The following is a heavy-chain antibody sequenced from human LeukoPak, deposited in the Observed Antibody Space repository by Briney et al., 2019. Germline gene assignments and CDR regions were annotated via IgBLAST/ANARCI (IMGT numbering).Heavy chain of an antibody. CDR1: GFTFSSYA. V-gene: IGHV3-23*01. CDR3: AKDLSSGSIWYCYGMDV. J-gene: IGHJ6*02. CDR2: ISGSGGST. Sequence: GGSLRLSCAASGFTFSSYAMSWVRQAPGKGLEWVSAISGSGGSTYYADSVKGRFTISRDNSKNTLYLQMNSLRAEDTAVYYCAKDLSSGSIWYCYGMDVWGQGTTVTVSS. D-gene: IGHD6-19*01.